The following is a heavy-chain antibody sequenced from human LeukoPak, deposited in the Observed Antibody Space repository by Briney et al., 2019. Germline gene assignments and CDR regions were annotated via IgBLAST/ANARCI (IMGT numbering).Heavy chain of an antibody. CDR2: ISAYNGNT. V-gene: IGHV1-18*01. CDR3: ARNYDILTGQYYFDY. Sequence: ASVKVSCKASGYTFTSYGISWVRQAPGQGLEWMGWISAYNGNTNYAQKLQGRVTMTTDTSTSTAYMELRSLRSDDTAVYYCARNYDILTGQYYFDYWGQGTLVTVPS. J-gene: IGHJ4*02. CDR1: GYTFTSYG. D-gene: IGHD3-9*01.